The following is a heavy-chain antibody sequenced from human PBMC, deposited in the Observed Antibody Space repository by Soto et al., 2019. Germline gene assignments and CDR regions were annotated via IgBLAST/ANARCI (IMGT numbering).Heavy chain of an antibody. V-gene: IGHV1-18*01. CDR1: GYAFTTYG. CDR2: ISAHNGNT. J-gene: IGHJ4*02. Sequence: QVHLVQSGAEVKKPGASVKVSCKGSGYAFTTYGITWVRQAPGQGLEWMGWISAHNGNTNYAQKLQGRVTVTRDTSTSTAYMERRSLRSDDTAVYYCARCRYGDYGGQGALVTVSS. CDR3: ARCRYGDY. D-gene: IGHD1-1*01.